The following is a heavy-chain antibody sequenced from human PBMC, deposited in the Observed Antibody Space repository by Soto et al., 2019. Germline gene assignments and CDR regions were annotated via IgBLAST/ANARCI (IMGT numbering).Heavy chain of an antibody. CDR3: ARPLTFGGVIEWYMDV. V-gene: IGHV3-66*01. CDR2: IYSGGST. D-gene: IGHD3-16*02. J-gene: IGHJ6*03. CDR1: GFTVSSNY. Sequence: EVQLVESGGGLVQPGGSLRLSCAASGFTVSSNYMSWVRQAPGKGLEWVSVIYSGGSTYYADSVKGRFTISRDNSKNTLYLQMNSVRAEDTAVYYCARPLTFGGVIEWYMDVWGKGTTVTVSS.